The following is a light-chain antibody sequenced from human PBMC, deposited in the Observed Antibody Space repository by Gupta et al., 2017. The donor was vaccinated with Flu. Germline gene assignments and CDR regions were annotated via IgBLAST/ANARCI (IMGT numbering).Light chain of an antibody. Sequence: VTIPCAEAASTLGSNYVFWYQHPAATAPNLLIYMNGRRNSGVPDRFSGSKYATSATMTTSGLRAEEEAYYYCAAWDDSKSGRIFGGGTKMTVL. CDR2: MNG. CDR3: AAWDDSKSGRI. J-gene: IGLJ2*01. V-gene: IGLV1-47*01. CDR1: ASTLGSNY.